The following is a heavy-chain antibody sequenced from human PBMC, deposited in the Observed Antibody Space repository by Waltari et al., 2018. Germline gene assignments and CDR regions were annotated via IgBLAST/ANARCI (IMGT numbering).Heavy chain of an antibody. Sequence: QLQLQESGPGLVKPSETLSLTCTVSGGSISSSSYYWGWIRQPPGKGLEWIGSIYYSGSTYYNPSRKSGVTIAVDTSKNQFPLKLSSVTAADTAVYYCARDFWSGGGGLGYWGQGTLVTVSS. D-gene: IGHD3-3*01. CDR1: GGSISSSSYY. J-gene: IGHJ4*02. CDR2: IYYSGST. V-gene: IGHV4-39*07. CDR3: ARDFWSGGGGLGY.